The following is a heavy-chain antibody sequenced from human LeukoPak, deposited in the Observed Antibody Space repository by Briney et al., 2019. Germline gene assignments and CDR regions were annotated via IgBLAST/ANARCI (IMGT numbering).Heavy chain of an antibody. D-gene: IGHD1-26*01. CDR3: ARGGLVGATGPIDY. CDR2: ISSSSSYI. Sequence: GGSLRLSCAASGFTFSSYSMNWVRQAPGKGLEWVSSISSSSSYIYYADSVKGRFTISRDNAKNSLYLQMNSLRAEDTAVYYCARGGLVGATGPIDYWGQGTLVTVSS. CDR1: GFTFSSYS. J-gene: IGHJ4*02. V-gene: IGHV3-21*01.